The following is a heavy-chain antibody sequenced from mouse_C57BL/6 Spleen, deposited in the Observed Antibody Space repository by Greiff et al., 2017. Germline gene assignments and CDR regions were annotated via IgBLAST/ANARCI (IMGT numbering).Heavy chain of an antibody. D-gene: IGHD1-1*01. CDR2: ISYDGSN. Sequence: ESGPGLVKPSQSLSLTCSVTGYSITSGYYWNWIRQFPGNKLEWMGYISYDGSNNYNPSLKIRISITRDTSKNQFFLKLNSVTTEDTATYYCARSTVVPFDYWGQGTTRTVSS. CDR1: GYSITSGYY. J-gene: IGHJ2*01. V-gene: IGHV3-6*01. CDR3: ARSTVVPFDY.